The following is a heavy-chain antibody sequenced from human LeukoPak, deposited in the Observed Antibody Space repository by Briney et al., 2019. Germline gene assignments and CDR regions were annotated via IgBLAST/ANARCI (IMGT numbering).Heavy chain of an antibody. V-gene: IGHV4-34*01. D-gene: IGHD2-8*01. Sequence: SETLSLTCAVYGESFSGYYWSWVRQPPGKGLEWIGSIYYSGSTYYNPSLKSRVTISVDTSKNQFSLKLSSVTAADTAVYYCARHCTNGVCYTDFDYWGQGTLVTVSS. CDR1: GESFSGYY. J-gene: IGHJ4*02. CDR2: IYYSGST. CDR3: ARHCTNGVCYTDFDY.